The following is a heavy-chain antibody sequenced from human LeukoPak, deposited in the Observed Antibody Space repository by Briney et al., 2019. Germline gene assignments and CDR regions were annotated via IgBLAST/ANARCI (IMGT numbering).Heavy chain of an antibody. J-gene: IGHJ5*02. V-gene: IGHV3-23*05. CDR1: GFTFSAYA. Sequence: GGSLRLSCEASGFTFSAYAMTCVRQAPGKGLEWVSSIGSDNKPHYSESVKGRFAISRDNSKSMLFLQLNSLRAEDTAVYYCARKLYYYDSGGSAGYAGWFDPWGQGTLVTVSS. D-gene: IGHD3-22*01. CDR2: IGSDNKP. CDR3: ARKLYYYDSGGSAGYAGWFDP.